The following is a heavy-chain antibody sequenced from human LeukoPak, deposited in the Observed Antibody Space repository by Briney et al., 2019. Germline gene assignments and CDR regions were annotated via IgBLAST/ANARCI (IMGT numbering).Heavy chain of an antibody. V-gene: IGHV3-11*04. CDR3: VRSWKLLQNFDS. J-gene: IGHJ4*02. CDR2: ISSSGSTI. D-gene: IGHD1-26*01. CDR1: GFTFSDYY. Sequence: GGSLRLSCAASGFTFSDYYMSWIRQAPGKGLEWVSYISSSGSTIYYADSVKGRFTISRDNSKNTLYLEMNNLRTEDTAVYFCVRSWKLLQNFDSWGQGTLVTVFS.